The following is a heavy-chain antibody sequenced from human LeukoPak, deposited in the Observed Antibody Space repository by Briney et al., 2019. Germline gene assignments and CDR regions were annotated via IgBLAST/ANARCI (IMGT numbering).Heavy chain of an antibody. Sequence: SETLSLTCTVSGGSISSYYWSWIRQPPGKGLEWIGHIYYSGTTTYNPSLKSRVTISVDTSKNQFSLRLRSVTAADTAVYYCVRLLGRLEWHFDSWGQATLVTVSS. D-gene: IGHD3-3*01. CDR1: GGSISSYY. J-gene: IGHJ4*02. V-gene: IGHV4-59*01. CDR3: VRLLGRLEWHFDS. CDR2: IYYSGTT.